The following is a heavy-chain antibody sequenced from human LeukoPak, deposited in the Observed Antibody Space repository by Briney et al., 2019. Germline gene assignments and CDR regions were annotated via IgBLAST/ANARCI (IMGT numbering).Heavy chain of an antibody. J-gene: IGHJ4*02. CDR1: GYTFTNYA. CDR3: ARGGPNSSGWTLDY. Sequence: ASVKVSCKASGYTFTNYAIHWVRQAPGQRLEWMGWFNSDTGNTEYSQKFQGRVIITRDTSASTAYMELSSLRPEDTAVFFCARGGPNSSGWTLDYWGQGTLVTVSS. CDR2: FNSDTGNT. V-gene: IGHV1-3*01. D-gene: IGHD6-19*01.